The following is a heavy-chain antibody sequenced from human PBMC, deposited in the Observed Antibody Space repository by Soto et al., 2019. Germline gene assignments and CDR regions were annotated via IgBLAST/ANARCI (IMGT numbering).Heavy chain of an antibody. Sequence: EVQLLESGGGLEQPGGSLRISCAASGFTFSSYAMSWVRQAPGKGLEWLSTISGRGGSTFYEDSVKGRFTITRDNAKKTLYLQMNSLRAEDTAVYYCAKDDCSGGSCYSGWDAFDIWGQGTMVTVSS. D-gene: IGHD2-15*01. CDR1: GFTFSSYA. CDR2: ISGRGGST. CDR3: AKDDCSGGSCYSGWDAFDI. V-gene: IGHV3-23*01. J-gene: IGHJ3*02.